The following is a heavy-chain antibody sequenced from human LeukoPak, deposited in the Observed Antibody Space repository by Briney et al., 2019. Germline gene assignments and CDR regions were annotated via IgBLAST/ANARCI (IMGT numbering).Heavy chain of an antibody. V-gene: IGHV3-23*01. D-gene: IGHD6-19*01. CDR3: ANPMWVAGPG. Sequence: TGGSLRLSCAASGFTFSSYTMHWVRQAPGKGLEWVSAISGSGGSTYYADSVKGRFTISRDNSKNTLYLQMNSLRAEDTAVYYCANPMWVAGPGWGQGTLVTVSS. J-gene: IGHJ4*02. CDR1: GFTFSSYT. CDR2: ISGSGGST.